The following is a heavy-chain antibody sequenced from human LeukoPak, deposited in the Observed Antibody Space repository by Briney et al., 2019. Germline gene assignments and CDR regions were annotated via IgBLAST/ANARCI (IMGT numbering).Heavy chain of an antibody. D-gene: IGHD5-24*01. J-gene: IGHJ4*02. CDR2: INHSGST. CDR3: ARGDGRDGYKGRLEY. Sequence: SETLSLTCAVYGGSFSGYYWSWIRQPPGKGLEWIGEINHSGSTNCNPSLKSRVTISVDTSKNQFSLKLSSVTAADTAAYYCARGDGRDGYKGRLEYWGQGNLVTVSS. CDR1: GGSFSGYY. V-gene: IGHV4-34*01.